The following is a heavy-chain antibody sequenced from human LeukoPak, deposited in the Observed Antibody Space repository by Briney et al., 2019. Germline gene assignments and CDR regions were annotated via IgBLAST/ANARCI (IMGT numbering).Heavy chain of an antibody. D-gene: IGHD2-2*01. CDR3: ARARWGYCSSTSCHPYFDY. J-gene: IGHJ4*02. Sequence: KTGGSLRLSCAASGFTFSSYSMNWVRQAPGKGLEWVSSISSSSSYIYYADSVKGRFTISRDNAKNSLYLQMSSLRAEDTAVYYCARARWGYCSSTSCHPYFDYWGQGTLVTVSS. V-gene: IGHV3-21*01. CDR2: ISSSSSYI. CDR1: GFTFSSYS.